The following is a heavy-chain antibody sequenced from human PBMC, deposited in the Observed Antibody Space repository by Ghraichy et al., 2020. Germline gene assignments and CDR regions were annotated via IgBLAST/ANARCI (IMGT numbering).Heavy chain of an antibody. V-gene: IGHV4-34*01. D-gene: IGHD1-1*01. Sequence: SETLSLTCAVYGGSFSGYYWSWIRQPPGKGLEWIGEINHSGSTNYNPSLKSRVTISVDTSKNQFSLKLSSVTAADTAVYYCARGGYWTFRNWFDPWGQGTLVTVSS. CDR3: ARGGYWTFRNWFDP. J-gene: IGHJ5*02. CDR2: INHSGST. CDR1: GGSFSGYY.